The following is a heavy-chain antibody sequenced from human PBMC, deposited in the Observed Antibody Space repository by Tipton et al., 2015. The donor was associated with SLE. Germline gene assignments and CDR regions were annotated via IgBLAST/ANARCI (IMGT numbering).Heavy chain of an antibody. Sequence: SLRLSCAASGFTFDDYAMHWVRQAPGKGLEWVSGISWNSGSIGYADSVKGRFTISRDNAKNSLYLQMNSLRAEDTALYYCAKDTGGYCSGGSRYPGYYYGMDVWGQGTTVTVSS. J-gene: IGHJ6*02. CDR3: AKDTGGYCSGGSRYPGYYYGMDV. V-gene: IGHV3-9*01. CDR2: ISWNSGSI. D-gene: IGHD2-15*01. CDR1: GFTFDDYA.